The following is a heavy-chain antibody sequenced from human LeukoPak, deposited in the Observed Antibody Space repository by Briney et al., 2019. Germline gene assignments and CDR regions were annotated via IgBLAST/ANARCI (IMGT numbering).Heavy chain of an antibody. V-gene: IGHV3-48*04. Sequence: PGGSLRLSCAASGFTFSSYAMTWIRQAPGKGLEWVSYISSSNNKIYYADSVKGRFTISRDNAKNSLYLQMNSLRAEDTALYYCARDGAHPKDAFDIWGQGTMVTVSS. CDR1: GFTFSSYA. D-gene: IGHD3-16*01. CDR3: ARDGAHPKDAFDI. J-gene: IGHJ3*02. CDR2: ISSSNNKI.